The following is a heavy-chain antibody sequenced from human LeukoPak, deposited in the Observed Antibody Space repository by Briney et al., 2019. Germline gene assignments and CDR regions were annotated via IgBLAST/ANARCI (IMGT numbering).Heavy chain of an antibody. CDR1: GDSISSYY. CDR3: ARSPVRFTNDY. Sequence: SETLSLTCTVSGDSISSYYWSWIRQPPGKGLEWIGYIYYSGSTNYNPSLKSRVTISVDTSKNQFSLKLSSVTAADTAVYYCARSPVRFTNDYWGQGTLVTVSS. D-gene: IGHD3-3*01. J-gene: IGHJ4*02. V-gene: IGHV4-59*01. CDR2: IYYSGST.